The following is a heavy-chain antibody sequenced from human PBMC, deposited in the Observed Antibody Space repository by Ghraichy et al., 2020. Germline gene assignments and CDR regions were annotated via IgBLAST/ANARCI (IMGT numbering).Heavy chain of an antibody. V-gene: IGHV4-39*01. CDR3: ARRYYDFWSGYYGAGYFDY. J-gene: IGHJ4*02. D-gene: IGHD3-3*01. CDR1: GGSISSSSYY. Sequence: SQTLSLTCTVSGGSISSSSYYWGWIRQPPGKGLEWIGSIYYSGSTYYNPSLKSRVTISVDTSKNQFSLKLSSVTTADTAVYYCARRYYDFWSGYYGAGYFDYWGQGTLVTVSS. CDR2: IYYSGST.